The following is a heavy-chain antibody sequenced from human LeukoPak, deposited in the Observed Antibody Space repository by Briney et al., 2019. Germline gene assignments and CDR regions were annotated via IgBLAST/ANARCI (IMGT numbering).Heavy chain of an antibody. Sequence: PSETLSLTCTVSGGSISTSSYYWGWIRQPPGEGLEWIGDGYYSGITYYSPSLKSRVTISVDTSKNQFFLQLSSVTAADTAVYYCARHDNGPTGNFHYWGQGTLVTVSS. CDR2: GYYSGIT. J-gene: IGHJ4*02. D-gene: IGHD1-1*01. CDR3: ARHDNGPTGNFHY. V-gene: IGHV4-39*01. CDR1: GGSISTSSYY.